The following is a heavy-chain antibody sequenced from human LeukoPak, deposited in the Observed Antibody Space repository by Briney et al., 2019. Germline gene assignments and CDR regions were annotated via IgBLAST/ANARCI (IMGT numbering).Heavy chain of an antibody. Sequence: PGGSLRLSCAASGFTFSDYYMSWIRQAPGKGLEWVSYISSSGSTIYYADSVKGRFTISRDNAKNSLYLQMNSLRAEDMALYYCAKALGYSSSWYQADAFDIWGQGTMVTVSS. V-gene: IGHV3-11*01. J-gene: IGHJ3*02. CDR2: ISSSGSTI. CDR3: AKALGYSSSWYQADAFDI. CDR1: GFTFSDYY. D-gene: IGHD6-13*01.